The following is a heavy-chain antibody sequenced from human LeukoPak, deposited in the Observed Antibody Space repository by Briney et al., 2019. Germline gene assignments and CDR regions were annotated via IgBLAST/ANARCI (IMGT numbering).Heavy chain of an antibody. J-gene: IGHJ4*01. CDR1: GYTFTDYY. CDR2: INPNTGGT. Sequence: ASVKVSCKASGYTFTDYYFHWVRQVPGQGLECMGWINPNTGGTNYPQKFQGRVTMTRDTAISTAYMGLTSLRSDDTAVYYCARDLGATTGAPWYYFDNWGQGTLVTVSS. V-gene: IGHV1-2*02. CDR3: ARDLGATTGAPWYYFDN. D-gene: IGHD1-26*01.